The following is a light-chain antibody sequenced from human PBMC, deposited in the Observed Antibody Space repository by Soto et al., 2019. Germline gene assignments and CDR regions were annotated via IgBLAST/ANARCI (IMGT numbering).Light chain of an antibody. J-gene: IGLJ2*01. V-gene: IGLV2-11*01. CDR2: DVS. CDR1: SIDVGGYNY. CDR3: CSYAGSDALVI. Sequence: QSALTQPASVSGSLGQSITISCTGTSIDVGGYNYVSWYQQHPGQAPKLLIYDVSNRPSGVSDRFSGSKSGNTASLTISGLQAEDEADYYCCSYAGSDALVIFGGGTKLTVL.